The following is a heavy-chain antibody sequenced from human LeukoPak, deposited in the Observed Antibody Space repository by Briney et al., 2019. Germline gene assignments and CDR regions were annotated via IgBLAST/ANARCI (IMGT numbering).Heavy chain of an antibody. V-gene: IGHV3-64*01. D-gene: IGHD3-10*01. CDR2: ISSNGGST. CDR3: ARVSPFGESDY. Sequence: PGGSLRLSCAASGFTFSSYAMHWVRQAPGEGLEYVSAISSNGGSTYYANSVKGRFTISRDNSKNALYLQMGSLRAEDMAVYYCARVSPFGESDYWGQGTLVTVSS. CDR1: GFTFSSYA. J-gene: IGHJ4*02.